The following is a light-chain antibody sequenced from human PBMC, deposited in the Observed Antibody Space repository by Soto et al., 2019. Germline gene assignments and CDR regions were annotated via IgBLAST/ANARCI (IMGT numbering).Light chain of an antibody. V-gene: IGKV1-5*01. CDR3: QQYNSYSPT. CDR2: DAS. Sequence: DIQMTQSPSTLSAPEGDRVTITCRASQSISSWLAWYQQKPGKAPKLLIYDASSLESGVPSRFSGSGSGTEFTLTISSLQPDDFATYYCQQYNSYSPTFGQGTKVEIK. J-gene: IGKJ1*01. CDR1: QSISSW.